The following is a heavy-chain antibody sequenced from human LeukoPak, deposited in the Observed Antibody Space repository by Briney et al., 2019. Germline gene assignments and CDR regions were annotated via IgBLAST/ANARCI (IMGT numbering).Heavy chain of an antibody. CDR3: ARNRPRYDILTGYYKPDWYFDL. CDR2: INHSGST. J-gene: IGHJ2*01. CDR1: GGSSSGYY. D-gene: IGHD3-9*01. V-gene: IGHV4-34*01. Sequence: SETLSLTCAVYGGSSSGYYWSWIRQPPGKGLEWIGEINHSGSTNYNPSLKSRVTISVDTSKNQFSLELSSVTAADTAVYYCARNRPRYDILTGYYKPDWYFDLWGRGTLVTVSS.